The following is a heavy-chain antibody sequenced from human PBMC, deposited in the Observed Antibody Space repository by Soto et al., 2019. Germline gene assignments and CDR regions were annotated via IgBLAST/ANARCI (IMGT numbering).Heavy chain of an antibody. CDR3: ARAGYCSDTRCYERRPDWFDL. Sequence: QVTLKESGPVLVKPTETLTLTCTVSGFSLSDVRLGVSWIRQPPGKALEWLAHIFSNDERSYTTSLKSRLTLSEHTSKSKVVLTMTNVAPLDTATYYCARAGYCSDTRCYERRPDWFDLWGQGTLVTVYS. CDR2: IFSNDER. V-gene: IGHV2-26*01. D-gene: IGHD2-2*01. J-gene: IGHJ5*02. CDR1: GFSLSDVRLG.